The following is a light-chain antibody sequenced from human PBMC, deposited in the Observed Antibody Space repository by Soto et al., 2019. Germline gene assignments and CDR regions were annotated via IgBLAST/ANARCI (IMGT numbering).Light chain of an antibody. J-gene: IGKJ4*01. Sequence: IVMTQSPATLPVSPGERATLSCRASQGIGSTLAWYQQKPGQTPRLLIYDASTRATGIPARFSGIGSGTEFTLIISSLQSEDFGVYYCQHYKTWPLSFGGGTKV. CDR3: QHYKTWPLS. CDR1: QGIGST. V-gene: IGKV3-15*01. CDR2: DAS.